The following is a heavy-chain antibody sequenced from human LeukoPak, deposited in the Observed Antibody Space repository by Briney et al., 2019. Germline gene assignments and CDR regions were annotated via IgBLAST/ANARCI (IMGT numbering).Heavy chain of an antibody. J-gene: IGHJ4*02. Sequence: PSQTLSLTCTVSGGYFSSGNFYLRWIRQTPGKGLEWIGYIYYSGTTNYNPSLKSRVTILMDTSKNQISLNLSSVTAADTAVYYCARGRHIMLVWGQGTLVTVSS. CDR1: GGYFSSGNFY. CDR3: ARGRHIMLV. V-gene: IGHV4-30-4*08. D-gene: IGHD2-21*01. CDR2: IYYSGTT.